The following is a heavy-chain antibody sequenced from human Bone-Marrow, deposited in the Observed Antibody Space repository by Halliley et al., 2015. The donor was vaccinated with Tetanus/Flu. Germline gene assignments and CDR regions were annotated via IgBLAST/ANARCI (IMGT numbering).Heavy chain of an antibody. CDR1: GFTLSKYG. J-gene: IGHJ3*01. Sequence: SLRLSCGASGFTLSKYGFHWVRQAPGKGLEWVAGISSDGSDKNYADSVKGRFTISRDLPKNTLSLQMDSLRPDDTALYYCVKDLSMAHNSPDAFDVWGQGAMVAVSS. V-gene: IGHV3-30*18. D-gene: IGHD2-21*01. CDR2: ISSDGSDK. CDR3: VKDLSMAHNSPDAFDV.